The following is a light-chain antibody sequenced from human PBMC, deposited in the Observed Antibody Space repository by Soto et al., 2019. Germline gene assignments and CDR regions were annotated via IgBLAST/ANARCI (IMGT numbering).Light chain of an antibody. CDR3: AAWDDSLNGVV. J-gene: IGLJ2*01. V-gene: IGLV1-44*01. CDR2: INN. CDR1: GSNIGDNT. Sequence: QSVLTQPPSASGTPGQRVTMSCSGSGSNIGDNTVNWYQQLPGTAPKLLIYINNQRPSGVPDRFSGSKSGTSASLAISGLQSEDEADYYCAAWDDSLNGVVFGGGTKLTVL.